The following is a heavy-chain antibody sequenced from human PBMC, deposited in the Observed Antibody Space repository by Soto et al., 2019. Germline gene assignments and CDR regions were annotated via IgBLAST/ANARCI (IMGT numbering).Heavy chain of an antibody. D-gene: IGHD4-17*01. V-gene: IGHV1-69*02. J-gene: IGHJ3*01. CDR2: IIPMLTVK. CDR1: GGTFSTYT. CDR3: SHGSWSGETFDV. Sequence: QVHLEQSGAEVKKPGSSVKVSCKAAGGTFSTYTLIWVRQAPGQGLEWMGRIIPMLTVKNSAQKFQGRVTLTGEKSTETGFMEPTSPASDDSAVYYFSHGSWSGETFDVWGQGTMVTVSS.